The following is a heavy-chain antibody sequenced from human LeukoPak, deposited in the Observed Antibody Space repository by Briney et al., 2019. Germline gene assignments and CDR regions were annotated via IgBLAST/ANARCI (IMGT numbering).Heavy chain of an antibody. J-gene: IGHJ4*02. CDR2: TYYRSKWYT. CDR3: ARTTVTAAGFDY. CDR1: GDNVSSNSAA. V-gene: IGHV6-1*01. D-gene: IGHD4-17*01. Sequence: SQTLSLTCALSGDNVSSNSAAWSWIRQSPSRGLEWLGRTYYRSKWYTDYAVSVKSRLTINPDTTKNQFSLQLNSVTPEDTAVYYCARTTVTAAGFDYWGQGTQVTVSS.